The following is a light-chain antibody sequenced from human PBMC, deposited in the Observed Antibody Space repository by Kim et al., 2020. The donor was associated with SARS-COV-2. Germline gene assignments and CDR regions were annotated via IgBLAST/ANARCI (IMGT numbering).Light chain of an antibody. CDR3: QQYGSSPYT. V-gene: IGKV3-20*01. J-gene: IGKJ2*01. CDR2: GAS. CDR1: QSVSSSY. Sequence: EIVLTQSPGTVSLSPGERATLSCRAGQSVSSSYLAWYQQKPGQAPRLLIYGASSRATGIPDRFSGSGSGTDFTLTISRLEPEDFAVYYCQQYGSSPYTFGQGTKLEI.